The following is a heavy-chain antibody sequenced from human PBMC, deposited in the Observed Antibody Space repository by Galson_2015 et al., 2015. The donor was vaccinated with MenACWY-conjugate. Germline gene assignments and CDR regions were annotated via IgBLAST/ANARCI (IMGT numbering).Heavy chain of an antibody. Sequence: QSGAEVKKPGESLKISCKASGYTFSNYWLAWVRQMPGKGLEWMGVIYPGDSDTRYSPSFQGQVTISADNSINTAYLQWSSLKASDTAMYYCARHPPGGRGMDVWGRGTTVTVSS. J-gene: IGHJ6*02. CDR1: GYTFSNYW. CDR3: ARHPPGGRGMDV. CDR2: IYPGDSDT. D-gene: IGHD1-26*01. V-gene: IGHV5-51*01.